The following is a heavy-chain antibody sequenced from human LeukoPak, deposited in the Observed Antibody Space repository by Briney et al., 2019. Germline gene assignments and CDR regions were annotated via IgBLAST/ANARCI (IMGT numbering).Heavy chain of an antibody. D-gene: IGHD2-2*01. J-gene: IGHJ6*02. CDR3: ARDGRWYYSSTSCPGYGMDV. CDR1: GFTFSDYY. V-gene: IGHV3-11*01. Sequence: GGSLRLSCAASGFTFSDYYMSWIRQAPGKGLEWVSYISSSGSTIYYADSVKGRFTISRDNAKNSLYLQMNSLRAEDTAVYCCARDGRWYYSSTSCPGYGMDVWGQGTTVTVSS. CDR2: ISSSGSTI.